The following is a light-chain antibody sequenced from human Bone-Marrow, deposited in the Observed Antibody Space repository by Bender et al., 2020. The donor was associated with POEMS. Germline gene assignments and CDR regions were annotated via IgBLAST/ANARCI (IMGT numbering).Light chain of an antibody. J-gene: IGLJ1*01. CDR3: SSVAHSSTLV. CDR2: EAT. V-gene: IGLV2-23*01. CDR1: SSDVGHYSL. Sequence: QSVLTQPPSASGSPGQSITISCTGTSSDVGHYSLVSWYQHHPGKVPKLMLYEATKRPSGVSTRFSGSKAGNTASLTSSRIQAEDEANYYCSSVAHSSTLVFGTGTKVAVL.